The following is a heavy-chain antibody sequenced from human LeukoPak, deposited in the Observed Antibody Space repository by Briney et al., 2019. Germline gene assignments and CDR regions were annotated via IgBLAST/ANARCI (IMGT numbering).Heavy chain of an antibody. J-gene: IGHJ4*02. CDR3: AGRRGYYFDY. Sequence: SETLSLTCTVSGGSISSYYWSWIRQPPGPGLEWIGYIYYSGSTNYNPSLKSRVTISVDTSKTQFSLKLSSVTAADTAVYYCAGRRGYYFDYWGQGTLVTVSS. CDR1: GGSISSYY. D-gene: IGHD3-10*01. CDR2: IYYSGST. V-gene: IGHV4-59*01.